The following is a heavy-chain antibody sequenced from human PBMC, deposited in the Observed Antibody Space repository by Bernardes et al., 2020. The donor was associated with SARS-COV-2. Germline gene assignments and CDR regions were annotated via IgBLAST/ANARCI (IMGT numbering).Heavy chain of an antibody. Sequence: GGSLRLSCTASGFTFSKYDMDWVRQAPGKGLEWVSAIDTATKSYYSDSVRGRFIISRDNAKNSLYLQMNSLRAGDTGVYYCTRGPRMLDYYYGLDVWGQGTTVTVS. D-gene: IGHD3-16*01. CDR2: IDTATKS. CDR3: TRGPRMLDYYYGLDV. V-gene: IGHV3-13*01. J-gene: IGHJ6*02. CDR1: GFTFSKYD.